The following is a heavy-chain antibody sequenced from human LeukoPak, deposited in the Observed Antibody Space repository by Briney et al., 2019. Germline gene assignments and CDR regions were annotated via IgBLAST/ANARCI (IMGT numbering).Heavy chain of an antibody. J-gene: IGHJ5*02. CDR3: AKEGSADGWELLRSNWFDP. CDR1: GFTFDDYA. Sequence: PGRSLRLSCAASGFTFDDYAMHWVRQAPGKGLEWVSGISWNSGSKGYADSVKGRFTISRDNAKNSLYLQMNSLRAEDTALYYCAKEGSADGWELLRSNWFDPWGQGTLVTVSS. V-gene: IGHV3-9*01. CDR2: ISWNSGSK. D-gene: IGHD1-26*01.